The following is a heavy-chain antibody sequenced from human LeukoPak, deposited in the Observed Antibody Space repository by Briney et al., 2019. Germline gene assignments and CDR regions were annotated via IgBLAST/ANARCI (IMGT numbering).Heavy chain of an antibody. J-gene: IGHJ4*02. Sequence: SETLSLTCAVYGGSFSGYYWSWIRQPPGKGLEWIGEINHSGSTNYNPSLKSRVTISVDTSKNQFSLKLSSVTAADTAVYYCARGPSWHSTTDYWGQGTLVTVSS. V-gene: IGHV4-34*01. CDR3: ARGPSWHSTTDY. CDR1: GGSFSGYY. D-gene: IGHD2-2*01. CDR2: INHSGST.